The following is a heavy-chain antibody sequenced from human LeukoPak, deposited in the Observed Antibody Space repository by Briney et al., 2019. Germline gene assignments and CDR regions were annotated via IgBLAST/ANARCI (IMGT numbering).Heavy chain of an antibody. CDR3: AKDILLGSGSPDFDY. Sequence: PGGSLRLSCAASGFTFDDYVMHCVRQAPGKGLEWVSLISGDGGSTYYVDSVKSRFTISRDNSKNSLYLQMNSLRTEDTALYFCAKDILLGSGSPDFDYWGQGTLVTVSS. D-gene: IGHD3-10*01. J-gene: IGHJ4*02. V-gene: IGHV3-43*02. CDR1: GFTFDDYV. CDR2: ISGDGGST.